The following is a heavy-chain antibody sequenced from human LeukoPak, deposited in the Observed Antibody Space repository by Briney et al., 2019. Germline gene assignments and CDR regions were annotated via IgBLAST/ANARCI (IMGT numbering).Heavy chain of an antibody. CDR3: ARDVVAAPGTWDY. J-gene: IGHJ4*02. CDR1: GGSISSYY. D-gene: IGHD6-13*01. CDR2: IYYSGST. Sequence: SETLSLTCTVSGGSISSYYWSWIRQPPGKGLEWIGYIYYSGSTNYNPSLKSRVTISVDTSKNQFSLKLSSVTAADTAVYYCARDVVAAPGTWDYWGQGTLVTVSS. V-gene: IGHV4-59*12.